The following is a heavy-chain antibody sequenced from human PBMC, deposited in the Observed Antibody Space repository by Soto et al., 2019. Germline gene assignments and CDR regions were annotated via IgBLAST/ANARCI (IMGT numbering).Heavy chain of an antibody. V-gene: IGHV1-2*04. CDR3: ARTQYQYTMDV. J-gene: IGHJ6*02. D-gene: IGHD2-2*01. Sequence: QVHLVQSGAEVKKPGASVKVSCKASGYTFTDYYIHWVRQAPGQGLEWMGWINPYSGGTNYAQRFKGWVTMTRDTSISTAYMELSRLTSDDTAVYYWARTQYQYTMDVWGQGTTVTVSS. CDR2: INPYSGGT. CDR1: GYTFTDYY.